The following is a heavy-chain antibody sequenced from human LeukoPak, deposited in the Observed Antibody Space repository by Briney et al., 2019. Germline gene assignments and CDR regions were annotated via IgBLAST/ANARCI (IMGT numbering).Heavy chain of an antibody. J-gene: IGHJ4*02. V-gene: IGHV3-69-1*01. Sequence: GGSLRLSCVASGFTFTDHPMNWVRQAPGRGLEWISYIGGDGIAFYADSVKGRFTASKDDARKSMYLQMNSLRVEDTAVYYCAKDRANWAIDDWGQGTQVTVSS. CDR2: IGGDGIA. CDR1: GFTFTDHP. D-gene: IGHD3-16*01. CDR3: AKDRANWAIDD.